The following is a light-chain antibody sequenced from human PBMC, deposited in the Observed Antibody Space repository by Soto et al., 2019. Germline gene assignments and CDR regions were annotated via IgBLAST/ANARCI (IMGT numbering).Light chain of an antibody. CDR2: STS. J-gene: IGLJ3*02. CDR1: TAAVTSGYY. V-gene: IGLV7-43*01. CDR3: LLYYGGARV. Sequence: QTVVTQEPSLPVSLGGTVTLTCAFSTAAVTSGYYPNWFQRKPGQTPRALISSTSNKHSWTPARFSGSLLGGKAALTLSGVQPEDEAEYYCLLYYGGARVFGGGTKLTVL.